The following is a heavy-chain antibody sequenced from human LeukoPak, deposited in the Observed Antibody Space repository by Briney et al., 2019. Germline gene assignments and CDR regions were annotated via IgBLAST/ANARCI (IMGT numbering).Heavy chain of an antibody. V-gene: IGHV3-48*01. CDR1: GFTFSSYS. CDR2: ISSSSSTI. Sequence: GGSLRLSCAASGFTFSSYSMNWVRQAPGKGLEWVSYISSSSSTIYYADSVKGRFTISRDNAKNSLYLQMNSLRAEDTAVYYCARADHYYYYMDVWGKGTTVTVSS. J-gene: IGHJ6*03. CDR3: ARADHYYYYMDV.